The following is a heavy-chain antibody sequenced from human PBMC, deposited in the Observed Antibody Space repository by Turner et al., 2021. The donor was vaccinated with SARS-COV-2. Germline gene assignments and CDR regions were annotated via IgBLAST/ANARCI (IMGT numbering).Heavy chain of an antibody. CDR1: DDSISHRVYL. CDR3: ALNTTRREVDTGAFDF. V-gene: IGHV4-39*02. CDR2: GDYGGRT. D-gene: IGHD1-1*01. Sequence: QLHLQESGPGVVKPSETLSPTCTVADDSISHRVYLWAWFRQPPGKGLEWIATGDYGGRTYDNPSYKQSRQSRSTLSVDTSTNGLSLRLRSVAAADTAVYFCALNTTRREVDTGAFDFWGQGTMVTVSS. J-gene: IGHJ3*01.